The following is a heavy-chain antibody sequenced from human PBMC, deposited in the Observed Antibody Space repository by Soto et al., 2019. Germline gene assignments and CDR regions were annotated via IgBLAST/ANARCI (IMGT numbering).Heavy chain of an antibody. V-gene: IGHV4-39*01. Sequence: PSETLSLICTVSGGSVTNSSYYWGWIRQSPGKGLEWIGSVYYRGRSYSKSSVMSRVTISVDTSKNQFSLNLNSVTASDTAVYFCVSQRTTVITQDYFDYWGPGAPVTVSS. CDR2: VYYRGRS. CDR3: VSQRTTVITQDYFDY. J-gene: IGHJ4*02. CDR1: GGSVTNSSYY. D-gene: IGHD4-4*01.